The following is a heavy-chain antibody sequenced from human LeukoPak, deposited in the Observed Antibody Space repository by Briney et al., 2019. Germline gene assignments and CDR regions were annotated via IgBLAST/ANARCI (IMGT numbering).Heavy chain of an antibody. J-gene: IGHJ4*02. CDR3: ARVKIMIIVVSLFDY. D-gene: IGHD3-22*01. CDR1: GYTFTSYD. CDR2: MNPNSGNT. Sequence: ASVKVSCKASGYTFTSYDINWVRQATGQGLEWMGWMNPNSGNTGYAQKFQGRVTMTRNTSISTAYMELSRLRSDDTAVYYCARVKIMIIVVSLFDYWGQGTLVTVSS. V-gene: IGHV1-8*01.